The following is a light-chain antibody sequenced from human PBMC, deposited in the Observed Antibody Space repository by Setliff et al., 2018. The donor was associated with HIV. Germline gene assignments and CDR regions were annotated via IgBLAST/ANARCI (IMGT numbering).Light chain of an antibody. CDR2: EVN. CDR1: SSDVGAYNY. CDR3: SSFTSTTIYV. V-gene: IGLV2-8*01. J-gene: IGLJ1*01. Sequence: QSVLTQPPSASGSPGQSVTISCTGTSSDVGAYNYVSWYQQHPGKAPKLMIYEVNKRPSGVPDRFSGSKSGNTASLTVSGLQDEDEADYYCSSFTSTTIYVFGTGTKVTVL.